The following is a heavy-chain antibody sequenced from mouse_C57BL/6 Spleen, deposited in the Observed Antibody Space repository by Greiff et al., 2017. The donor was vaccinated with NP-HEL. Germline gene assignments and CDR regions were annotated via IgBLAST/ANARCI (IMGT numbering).Heavy chain of an antibody. CDR3: AKTSYYGSSYGYAMDY. D-gene: IGHD1-1*01. J-gene: IGHJ4*01. CDR2: IWRGGST. CDR1: GFSLTSYG. V-gene: IGHV2-5*01. Sequence: VQLQESGPGLVQPSQSLSITCTVSGFSLTSYGVHWVRQSPGKGLEWLGVIWRGGSTDYNAAFMSRLSITKDNSKSQVFFKMNRLQADDTAIYYCAKTSYYGSSYGYAMDYWGQGTSVTVSS.